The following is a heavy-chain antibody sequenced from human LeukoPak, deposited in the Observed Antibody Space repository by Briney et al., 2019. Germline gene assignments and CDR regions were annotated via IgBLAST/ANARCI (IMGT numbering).Heavy chain of an antibody. Sequence: GGSLRLSRAASGFTFSSYAMSWVRQAPGKGLEWVSYISSSSSTLYYADSVKGRFTISRDNAKNSLYLQMNSLRAEDMAVYYCAREGYQLLLAYYYYYMDVWGKGTTVIVSS. D-gene: IGHD2-2*01. V-gene: IGHV3-48*01. J-gene: IGHJ6*03. CDR2: ISSSSSTL. CDR1: GFTFSSYA. CDR3: AREGYQLLLAYYYYYMDV.